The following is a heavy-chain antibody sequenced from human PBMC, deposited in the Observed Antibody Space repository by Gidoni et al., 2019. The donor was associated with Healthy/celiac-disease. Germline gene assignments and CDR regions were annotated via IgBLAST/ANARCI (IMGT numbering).Heavy chain of an antibody. J-gene: IGHJ4*02. CDR1: GGTFSSYA. CDR2: IIPIFGTA. V-gene: IGHV1-69*01. D-gene: IGHD2-15*01. Sequence: QVQLVQSGAEVKKPGSSVKVSCKASGGTFSSYAISWVRQAPGQGLEWMGGIIPIFGTANYAQKFQGRVTITADESTSTAYMELSSLRSEDTAVYYCARGTGYCSGGSCYFVFYFDYWGQGTLVTVSS. CDR3: ARGTGYCSGGSCYFVFYFDY.